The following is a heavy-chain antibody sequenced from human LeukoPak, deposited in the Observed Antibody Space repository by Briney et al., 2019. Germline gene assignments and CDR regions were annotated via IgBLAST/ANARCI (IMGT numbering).Heavy chain of an antibody. CDR1: GFTFSSYS. D-gene: IGHD3-3*01. CDR3: ARDGGDHDFWSTYSRRDLDV. V-gene: IGHV3-48*01. Sequence: SGGSLRLSCAASGFTFSSYSMNWVRQAPGKGLEWVSYISSSGSTIFYADSLKGRFTISRDNAKNSLFLQMNSLRAEDTAVYYCARDGGDHDFWSTYSRRDLDVWGKGTTVTVSS. J-gene: IGHJ6*04. CDR2: ISSSGSTI.